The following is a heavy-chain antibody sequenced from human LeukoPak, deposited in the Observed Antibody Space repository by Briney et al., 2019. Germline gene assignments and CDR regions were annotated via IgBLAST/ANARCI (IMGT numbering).Heavy chain of an antibody. CDR2: VYDSGTT. CDR3: AGRGQRYFRD. CDR1: GDSVSSDY. J-gene: IGHJ1*01. Sequence: PSETLSLTCTVSGDSVSSDYWSWIRQPPGKRLEWIGYVYDSGTTACNPSLKSRLTISLDTSKNQFSLNLTSVTAADTAVYYCAGRGQRYFRDWGQGILVTVSS. V-gene: IGHV4-59*08.